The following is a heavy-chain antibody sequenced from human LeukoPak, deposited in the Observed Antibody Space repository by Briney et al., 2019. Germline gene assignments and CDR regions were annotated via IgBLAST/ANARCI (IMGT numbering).Heavy chain of an antibody. J-gene: IGHJ4*02. D-gene: IGHD3-10*01. Sequence: SETLSLTCAVSGGSINSGNWWSWVRQPPGKGLEWIGEIYHSGSINYDPSLKSRVTISLDKSKNQFSLNLDSLTAADTAVYYCAAHRGDTYGPYDYWGQGILVTVSS. V-gene: IGHV4-4*02. CDR3: AAHRGDTYGPYDY. CDR1: GGSINSGNW. CDR2: IYHSGSI.